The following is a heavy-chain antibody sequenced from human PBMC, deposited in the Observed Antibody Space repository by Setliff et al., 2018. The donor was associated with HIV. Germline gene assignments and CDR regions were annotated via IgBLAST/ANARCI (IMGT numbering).Heavy chain of an antibody. V-gene: IGHV1-69*13. J-gene: IGHJ4*02. CDR3: ARGRHAVVVTAPEHDY. D-gene: IGHD2-21*02. CDR2: IIPIFGTT. CDR1: GGTFSSYS. Sequence: ASVKVPCKASGGTFSSYSITWVRQAPGQGLEWVGGIIPIFGTTNYAQNFQGRVTISADESTSTAYMELSSLRSEDTAVYYCARGRHAVVVTAPEHDYWGQGTLVTVSS.